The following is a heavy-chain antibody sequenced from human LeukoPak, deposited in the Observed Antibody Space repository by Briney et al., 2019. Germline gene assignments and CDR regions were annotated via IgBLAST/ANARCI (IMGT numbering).Heavy chain of an antibody. V-gene: IGHV3-30*02. J-gene: IGHJ2*01. CDR1: GFTFSSYG. CDR3: AKDRASSWWYFDL. Sequence: GGSLRLSCAAFGFTFSSYGMHWVRQAPGKGLEWVAFIRYDGSNKYYADSVKGRFTISRDNSKNTLYLQMNSLTTEDTAVYYCAKDRASSWWYFDLWGRGTLVTVSP. D-gene: IGHD1-26*01. CDR2: IRYDGSNK.